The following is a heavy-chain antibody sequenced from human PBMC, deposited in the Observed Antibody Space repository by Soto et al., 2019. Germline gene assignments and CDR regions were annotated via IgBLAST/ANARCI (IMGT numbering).Heavy chain of an antibody. J-gene: IGHJ4*02. Sequence: SETLSLTCAVYGVSFTGYYWSWIRQPPGKGLEWIGEINHSGSTNYTPSVKSRVTISVDTYKKQFSLKLSSVTAADTAVYYCATSYYNFWSGYYLAYFDYWGQGTLVTVSS. D-gene: IGHD3-3*01. CDR1: GVSFTGYY. V-gene: IGHV4-34*01. CDR3: ATSYYNFWSGYYLAYFDY. CDR2: INHSGST.